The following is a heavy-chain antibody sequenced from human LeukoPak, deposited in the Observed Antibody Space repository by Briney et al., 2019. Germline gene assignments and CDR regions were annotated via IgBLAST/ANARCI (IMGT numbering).Heavy chain of an antibody. CDR3: ASNKKYYDFWSGYYDDYYYMDV. Sequence: PSETLSLTCAVSGYSISSGYYWGWIRQPPGQGLEWIGSIYHSGSTYYNPSLKSRVPISVDTSKNQFSLKLSSVTAADTAVYYCASNKKYYDFWSGYYDDYYYMDVWGKGTTVTVSS. CDR1: GYSISSGYY. D-gene: IGHD3-3*01. V-gene: IGHV4-38-2*01. J-gene: IGHJ6*03. CDR2: IYHSGST.